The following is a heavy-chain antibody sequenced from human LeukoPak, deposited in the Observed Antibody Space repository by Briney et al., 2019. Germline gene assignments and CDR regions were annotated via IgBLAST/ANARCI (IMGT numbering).Heavy chain of an antibody. CDR1: GLTFSSYG. Sequence: PGGSLRLSCAASGLTFSSYGMHWVRQAPGKGPEWVAVISYDASDKYYADSVKGRFTISRDNSKNTLYLQMNSLRAEDTAVYYCAKDLARIAGAFDIWGQGTMVTVSS. D-gene: IGHD1-26*01. J-gene: IGHJ3*02. CDR3: AKDLARIAGAFDI. CDR2: ISYDASDK. V-gene: IGHV3-30*18.